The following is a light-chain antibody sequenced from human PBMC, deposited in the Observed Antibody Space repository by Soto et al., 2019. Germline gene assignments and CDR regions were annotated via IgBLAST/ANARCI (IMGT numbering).Light chain of an antibody. CDR2: AAS. CDR1: QSISSY. V-gene: IGKV1-39*01. Sequence: DIQMTQSPSSLSASVGDRVTITCRASQSISSYLNWYQQKPGKAPKRLIYAASSLQSGVPSRFSGSGSGTDFTLTISHLQPEDFATYYCQQSYSTPYTFGQGTKLEIK. CDR3: QQSYSTPYT. J-gene: IGKJ2*01.